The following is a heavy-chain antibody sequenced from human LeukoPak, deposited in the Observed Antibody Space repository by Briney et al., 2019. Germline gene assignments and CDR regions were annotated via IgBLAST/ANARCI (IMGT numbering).Heavy chain of an antibody. CDR1: GGSISSSNW. CDR3: ARYSGSYEVNYYYYYGMDV. CDR2: IKQDGSEK. Sequence: GTLSLTCAVSGGSISSSNWWSWVRQAPGKGLEWVANIKQDGSEKYYVDSVKGRFTISRDDAKNSLYLQMNSLRAEDTAVYYCARYSGSYEVNYYYYYGMDVWGQGTTVTVSS. J-gene: IGHJ6*02. V-gene: IGHV3-7*03. D-gene: IGHD1-26*01.